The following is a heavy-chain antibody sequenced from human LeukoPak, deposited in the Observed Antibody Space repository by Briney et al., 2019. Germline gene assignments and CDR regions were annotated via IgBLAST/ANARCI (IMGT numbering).Heavy chain of an antibody. D-gene: IGHD6-13*01. V-gene: IGHV3-13*01. CDR2: IGTAGDT. Sequence: PGGSLRLSCAASGFTFSSYDMHWVRQATGKGLEWVSAIGTAGDTYYPGSVKGRFTISRENAKNSLYLQMNSLRAEDMALYYCAKGTAAADHDAFDIWGQGTMVTVSS. CDR3: AKGTAAADHDAFDI. J-gene: IGHJ3*02. CDR1: GFTFSSYD.